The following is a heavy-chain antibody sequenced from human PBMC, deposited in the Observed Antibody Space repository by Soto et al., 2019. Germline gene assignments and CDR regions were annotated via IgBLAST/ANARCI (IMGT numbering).Heavy chain of an antibody. D-gene: IGHD3-3*01. CDR2: VYDSVNYDSGRT. CDR3: ARESDFWDDAYMRTFDI. Sequence: QVQLQEAGPGLVKPSETLSLTCTVSGASVRSRNYYWSWIRQAPGTGLELIGYVYDSVNYDSGRTNYNPSLTSRVTISLDTSTNQFSLNLTSVTAADTAVYYCARESDFWDDAYMRTFDIWGQGTKVTVSS. CDR1: GASVRSRNYY. J-gene: IGHJ3*02. V-gene: IGHV4-61*01.